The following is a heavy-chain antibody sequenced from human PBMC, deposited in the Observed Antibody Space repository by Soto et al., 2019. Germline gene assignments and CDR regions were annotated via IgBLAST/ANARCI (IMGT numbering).Heavy chain of an antibody. J-gene: IGHJ4*02. CDR1: GFTFDDFA. CDR2: ISSNSGTI. V-gene: IGHV3-9*01. CDR3: ARESEAFGRRYFDY. Sequence: GRSMRLSCAASGFTFDDFAMNWVRQAPGKGLEWVSGISSNSGTIGYVDSVKGRFTISRDNAKNTLFLQMNSLRAEDTAVYYCARESEAFGRRYFDYWGQGTPVTVSS. D-gene: IGHD2-15*01.